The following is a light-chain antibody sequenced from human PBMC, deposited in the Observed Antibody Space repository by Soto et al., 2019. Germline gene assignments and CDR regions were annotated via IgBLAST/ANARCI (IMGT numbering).Light chain of an antibody. CDR1: QSIGGF. V-gene: IGKV1-39*01. Sequence: DIQMTQSPSSLSVSVGDRVTITCRASQSIGGFLHWYQQKLGKAPKLLIYAASRLQGGVPSRFSGSGSGTYFTLTITSLQPEHFATYHCQQSYSTPLTFGGGTKVDIK. J-gene: IGKJ4*01. CDR2: AAS. CDR3: QQSYSTPLT.